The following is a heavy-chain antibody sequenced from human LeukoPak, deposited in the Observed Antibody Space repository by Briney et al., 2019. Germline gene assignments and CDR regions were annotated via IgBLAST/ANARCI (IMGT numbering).Heavy chain of an antibody. CDR2: ISSSSSYI. CDR3: AVNYDFWSGYPDY. J-gene: IGHJ4*02. D-gene: IGHD3-3*01. V-gene: IGHV3-21*01. CDR1: GFTFSSYS. Sequence: GGSLRLSCAASGFTFSSYSMNWVRQAPGKGLEWVSSISSSSSYIYYADSVKGRFTISRDNSKNTLYLQMNSLRAEDTAVYYCAVNYDFWSGYPDYWGQGTLVTVSS.